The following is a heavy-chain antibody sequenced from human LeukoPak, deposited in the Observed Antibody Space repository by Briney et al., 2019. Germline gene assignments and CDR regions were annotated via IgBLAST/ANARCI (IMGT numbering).Heavy chain of an antibody. CDR1: GGAFNTYA. Sequence: GASVKVSCKASGGAFNTYALIWVRQAPGQGLEWMGGIIPIFGTANYAQKFQGRVTITADESTSTAYMELSSLRSEDTAVYYCARGSGYENFDYWGQGTLVTVSS. V-gene: IGHV1-69*01. CDR2: IIPIFGTA. CDR3: ARGSGYENFDY. D-gene: IGHD5-12*01. J-gene: IGHJ4*02.